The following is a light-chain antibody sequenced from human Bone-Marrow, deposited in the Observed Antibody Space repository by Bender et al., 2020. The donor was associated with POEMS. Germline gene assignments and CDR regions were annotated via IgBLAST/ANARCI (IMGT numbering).Light chain of an antibody. J-gene: IGLJ2*01. CDR2: EVS. Sequence: QSALTQPASVSGSPGQSITISCTGTSADVGSFNLVSWYQQYPGKAPKLMIYEVSKRPSGVSTRFSRSMYDNPASLTISGLQVEGEADYYRCSYAGRNTWLLAGGTNLTAL. CDR3: CSYAGRNTWL. V-gene: IGLV2-23*02. CDR1: SADVGSFNL.